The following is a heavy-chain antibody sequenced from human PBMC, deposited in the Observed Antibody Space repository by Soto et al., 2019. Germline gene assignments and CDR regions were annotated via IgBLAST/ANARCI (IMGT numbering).Heavy chain of an antibody. D-gene: IGHD5-18*01. CDR3: ARGRQLWLLHYYYYYGMDV. CDR1: GGAFIGYY. J-gene: IGHJ6*02. Sequence: PSETLSLTCAVYGGAFIGYYCIFIRHPPFKWLEWIVEINHSGSTNYNPSLKSRVTISVDTSKNQFSLKLSSVTAADTAVYYCARGRQLWLLHYYYYYGMDVWGQGTTVTVSS. CDR2: INHSGST. V-gene: IGHV4-34*01.